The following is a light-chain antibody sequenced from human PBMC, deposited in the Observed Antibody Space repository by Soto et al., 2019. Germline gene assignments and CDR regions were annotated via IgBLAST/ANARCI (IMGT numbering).Light chain of an antibody. Sequence: DIVMTQSPLSLPVTPGEPASISCTSSQSLLHSNGYNYLDWYLQKPGQSPQLLIYLGSNRSSGVPDRFSGSGSGTDLTLKISRVEAEDVGVYYCMQALQSPRTFGQGTKVEFK. CDR1: QSLLHSNGYNY. V-gene: IGKV2-28*01. CDR3: MQALQSPRT. J-gene: IGKJ1*01. CDR2: LGS.